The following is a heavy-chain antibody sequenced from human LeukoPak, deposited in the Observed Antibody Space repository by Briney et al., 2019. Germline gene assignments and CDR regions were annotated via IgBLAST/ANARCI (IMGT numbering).Heavy chain of an antibody. D-gene: IGHD1-1*01. Sequence: SVKLSFKASGATFSSYAISWVRHATGQGLEWMGRIIPIFGKANYAQKFQGRVTITTDESTSTAYMELSSLRSEDTAVYYCASRERGNWNDDTNWGQGTLVTVSS. CDR1: GATFSSYA. V-gene: IGHV1-69*05. CDR2: IIPIFGKA. J-gene: IGHJ4*02. CDR3: ASRERGNWNDDTN.